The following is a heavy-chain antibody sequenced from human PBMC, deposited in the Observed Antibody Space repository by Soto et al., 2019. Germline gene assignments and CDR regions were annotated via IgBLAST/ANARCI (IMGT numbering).Heavy chain of an antibody. CDR3: ARGEDGYNSISYFDY. J-gene: IGHJ4*02. D-gene: IGHD5-12*01. Sequence: ASVKVSCKASGGTFSNSAIIWVRQAPGQGLEWMGGILPIFGTPNYAQKFQGRLTISADEFSSTAYMELNSLKASDTAMYYCARGEDGYNSISYFDYWGQGTLVIVSS. CDR2: ILPIFGTP. V-gene: IGHV1-69*13. CDR1: GGTFSNSA.